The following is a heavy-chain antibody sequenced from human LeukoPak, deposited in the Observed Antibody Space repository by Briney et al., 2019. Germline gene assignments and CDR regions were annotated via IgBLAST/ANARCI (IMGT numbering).Heavy chain of an antibody. Sequence: GGSLRLSCAASGFTFSTYSMNWVHLAPGKGLEWVSSISSSSSFIYYADSVKGRFTISRDNAKNPLYLQRNSLRAEDTAVYYCATCSSRSADYYYYYMDVWGKGTTVTVSS. CDR2: ISSSSSFI. J-gene: IGHJ6*03. V-gene: IGHV3-21*01. CDR3: ATCSSRSADYYYYYMDV. CDR1: GFTFSTYS. D-gene: IGHD6-13*01.